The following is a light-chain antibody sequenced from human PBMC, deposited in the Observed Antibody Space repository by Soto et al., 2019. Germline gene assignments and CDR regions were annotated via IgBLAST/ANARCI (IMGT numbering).Light chain of an antibody. CDR3: QQYNSYSIT. J-gene: IGKJ5*01. CDR2: AAS. V-gene: IGKV1-5*01. CDR1: QSISSY. Sequence: DIQMPQSPSSLSASVGDRVTITCRASQSISSYLNWYQQKPGKAPKLLIYAASSLQSGVPSRFSGSGSGSEFNFTITGLQPDDFATYYCQQYNSYSITFGQGTRLEIK.